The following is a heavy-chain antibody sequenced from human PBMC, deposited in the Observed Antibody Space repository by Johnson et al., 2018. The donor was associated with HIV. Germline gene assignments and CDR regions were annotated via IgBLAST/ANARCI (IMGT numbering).Heavy chain of an antibody. V-gene: IGHV3-15*01. CDR1: GFTFSSYA. CDR3: TTGTTVPTWD. Sequence: VLLVESVGGVVQPVGSLRLSCAASGFTFSSYAMHWVRQAPGKGLEWVGRIKSKTDGGTTDYAAPVKGRFTISRDDSKNTLYLQMNSLKTEDTAVYYCTTGTTVPTWDWGQGTMVTVSS. CDR2: IKSKTDGGTT. J-gene: IGHJ3*01. D-gene: IGHD4-17*01.